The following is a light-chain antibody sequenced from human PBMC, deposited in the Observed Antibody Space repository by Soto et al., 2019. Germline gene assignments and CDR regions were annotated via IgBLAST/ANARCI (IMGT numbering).Light chain of an antibody. Sequence: QSALTQPASVSGSPGQSITISCTGTSSDIGSYNYVAWYQQFPGKTPKLIIYEVRNRPSGVSFRFSGSKSGNTASLTISGLQAEEEADYYCSSYAGTSYIVFGSGTKVTVL. CDR1: SSDIGSYNY. J-gene: IGLJ1*01. CDR3: SSYAGTSYIV. CDR2: EVR. V-gene: IGLV2-14*01.